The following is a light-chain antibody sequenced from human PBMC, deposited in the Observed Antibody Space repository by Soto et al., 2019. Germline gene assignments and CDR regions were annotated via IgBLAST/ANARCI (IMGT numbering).Light chain of an antibody. J-gene: IGKJ4*01. Sequence: ETVLTQSPGTLSLSPGERATLSCRASQSVSSSYLAWYQQKPGQAPRLLIYGASSSATGIPDRFSGSGSGTDFTLTISSLEPDDFAVYYCQQYGSSPLTFGGGTAVEMK. V-gene: IGKV3-20*01. CDR1: QSVSSSY. CDR2: GAS. CDR3: QQYGSSPLT.